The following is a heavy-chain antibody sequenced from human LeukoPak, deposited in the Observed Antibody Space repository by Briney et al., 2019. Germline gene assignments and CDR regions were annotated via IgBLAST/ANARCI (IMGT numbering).Heavy chain of an antibody. CDR2: INPNSGGT. CDR1: GYTFTGYY. CDR3: TRRELLVRSWFDP. J-gene: IGHJ5*02. V-gene: IGHV1-2*02. Sequence: GASVKVSCKASGYTFTGYYMHWVRQAPGQGLEWMGWINPNSGGTNYAQKFQGRVTMTRDTSISTAYMELRSLTSDDTAVYYCTRRELLVRSWFDPWGQGTLVTVSS. D-gene: IGHD3-10*01.